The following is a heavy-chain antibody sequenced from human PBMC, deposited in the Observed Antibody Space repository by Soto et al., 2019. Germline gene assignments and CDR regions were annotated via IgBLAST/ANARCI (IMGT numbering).Heavy chain of an antibody. CDR3: AGYSSSSPFDY. V-gene: IGHV4-34*01. Sequence: QVQLQQWGAGLLKPSETLSLTCAVYGGSFSGYYWSWIRQPPGKGLEWIGEINHSGSTNYNPSLKSRVTISVYTSKNQFSLKLSSVTAADTAVYYCAGYSSSSPFDYWGQGTLVTVSS. CDR2: INHSGST. CDR1: GGSFSGYY. J-gene: IGHJ4*02. D-gene: IGHD6-6*01.